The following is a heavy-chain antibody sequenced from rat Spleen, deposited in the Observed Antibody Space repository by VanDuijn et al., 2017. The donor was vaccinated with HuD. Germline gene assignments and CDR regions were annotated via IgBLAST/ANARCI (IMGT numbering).Heavy chain of an antibody. V-gene: IGHV5-7*01. CDR3: DANYDGTYYYFDY. J-gene: IGHJ2*01. CDR2: ISYDGSST. D-gene: IGHD1-12*02. Sequence: EVQLVESGGGLVQPGRSLKLSCAASGFTFSSFPMAWVRQAPKKGLEWVATISYDGSSTNYRDSVKGRFTISRDNAKSTLYLQMDSLRSEDTATYYCDANYDGTYYYFDYWGQGVMVTVSS. CDR1: GFTFSSFP.